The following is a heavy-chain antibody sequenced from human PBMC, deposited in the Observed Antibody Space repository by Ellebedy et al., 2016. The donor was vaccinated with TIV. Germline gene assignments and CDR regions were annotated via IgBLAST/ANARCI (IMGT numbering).Heavy chain of an antibody. CDR1: GFTFSVYG. Sequence: GESLKISCAASGFTFSVYGMHWVRQAPGKGLEWVAVIWDDGSNENYGDSVKGRFTISRDNSRNTVYLQMNSLRVEDTAVYYCARPRGEDDALDTWGQGTFVTVSS. CDR2: IWDDGSNE. D-gene: IGHD3-16*01. J-gene: IGHJ3*02. V-gene: IGHV3-33*01. CDR3: ARPRGEDDALDT.